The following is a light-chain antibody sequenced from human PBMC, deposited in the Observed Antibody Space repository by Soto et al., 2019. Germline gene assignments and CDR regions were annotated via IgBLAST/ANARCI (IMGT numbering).Light chain of an antibody. Sequence: QSVLTQPASVSGSPGRSITISCTGTSSDVGGYKFVSWYQQHPGKVPKLLIYEVTNRPSGVSNRFSGSKSGNTASLTISGLHAADEADYYCSSYAGSSPLYVFGTGTKVTVL. CDR1: SSDVGGYKF. CDR3: SSYAGSSPLYV. V-gene: IGLV2-14*01. CDR2: EVT. J-gene: IGLJ1*01.